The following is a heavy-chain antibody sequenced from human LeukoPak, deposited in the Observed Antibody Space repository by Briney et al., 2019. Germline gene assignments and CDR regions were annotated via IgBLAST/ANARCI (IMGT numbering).Heavy chain of an antibody. D-gene: IGHD6-6*01. V-gene: IGHV4-34*01. CDR2: INHSGST. CDR1: GGSFSGYY. CDR3: ARGISPEYSSSSAGWGY. Sequence: SETLTLTCAVYGGSFSGYYWSWIRQPPGKGLEWIGEINHSGSTNYHPSLKSRVTISVDTSKNQFSLKLSSVTAADTAVYYSARGISPEYSSSSAGWGYWGQGTLVTVSS. J-gene: IGHJ4*02.